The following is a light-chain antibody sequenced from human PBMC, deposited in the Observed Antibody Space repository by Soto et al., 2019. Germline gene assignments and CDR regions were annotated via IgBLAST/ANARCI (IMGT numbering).Light chain of an antibody. J-gene: IGKJ1*01. CDR1: QSISSY. V-gene: IGKV1D-13*01. CDR2: HAS. Sequence: IQMTQSPSSLSASVGERVTITWRASQSISSYLNWYQQKPGKAPTLLIYHASSLESGVPSRFSGSGSGTEFTLTISGLQSEDFEVYYCQQYNNWPPWTFGQGTKV. CDR3: QQYNNWPPWT.